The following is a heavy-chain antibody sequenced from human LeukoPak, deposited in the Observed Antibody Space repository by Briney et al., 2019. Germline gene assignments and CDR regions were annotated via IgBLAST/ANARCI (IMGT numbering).Heavy chain of an antibody. V-gene: IGHV4-59*01. J-gene: IGHJ3*02. D-gene: IGHD1-26*01. Sequence: SETLSLTCTVSGGSISSYYWSWIRQPPGKGLEWIGYIYYSGSTNYNPSLKGRVTISIDTSKNQFSLKLSSVTAADTAVYYCARSSSGSYTPFDIWGQGTMVTVSS. CDR1: GGSISSYY. CDR2: IYYSGST. CDR3: ARSSSGSYTPFDI.